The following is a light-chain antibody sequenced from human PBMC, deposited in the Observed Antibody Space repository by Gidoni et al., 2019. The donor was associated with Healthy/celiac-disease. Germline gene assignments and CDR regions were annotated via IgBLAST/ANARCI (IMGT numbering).Light chain of an antibody. CDR1: NIGSKS. J-gene: IGLJ1*01. V-gene: IGLV3-21*02. CDR3: QVWDSSSAREV. Sequence: SYVLTQPPSVSVAPGQTARITCGGNNIGSKSVHWYQQKPGQAPVLVVYEDSDRPSGIPERFSGSNSGNTATLTISRVEAGDEADYYCQVWDSSSAREVFGTGTKVTVL. CDR2: EDS.